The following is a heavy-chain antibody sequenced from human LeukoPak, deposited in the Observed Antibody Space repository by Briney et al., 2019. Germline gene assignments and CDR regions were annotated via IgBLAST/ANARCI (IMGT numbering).Heavy chain of an antibody. CDR2: ISSSGSTI. Sequence: GGSLRLSCAASGFTFSDYYMSWIRQAPGKGLEWVSYISSSGSTIYYADSVKGRFTISRDNAKNSLYLQMNSLRAEDTAVYYCARSIPSGYSYGETFFDYWGQGTLVTVSS. CDR1: GFTFSDYY. D-gene: IGHD5-18*01. CDR3: ARSIPSGYSYGETFFDY. J-gene: IGHJ4*02. V-gene: IGHV3-11*01.